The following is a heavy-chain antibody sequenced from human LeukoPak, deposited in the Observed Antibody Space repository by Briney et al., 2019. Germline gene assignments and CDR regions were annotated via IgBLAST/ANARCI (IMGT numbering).Heavy chain of an antibody. Sequence: ASVKVCCKASGYTFTSYDINWVRQATGQGLEWMGWMNPNSGNTGYAQKFQGRVTMTRNTSISTAYMELSSLRSEDTAVYYCAREAPVDTAMVEAFDIWGQGTMVTVSS. CDR2: MNPNSGNT. CDR3: AREAPVDTAMVEAFDI. J-gene: IGHJ3*02. CDR1: GYTFTSYD. V-gene: IGHV1-8*01. D-gene: IGHD5-18*01.